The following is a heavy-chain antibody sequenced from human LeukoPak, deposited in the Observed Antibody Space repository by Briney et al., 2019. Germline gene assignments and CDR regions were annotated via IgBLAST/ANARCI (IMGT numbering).Heavy chain of an antibody. CDR2: ITGGARTT. Sequence: GGSLRLSCAGSGFTFSSYAMSWVRQAPGKGLEWVSVITGGARTTYYADSVKGRFTISRDNSKNTVFLQMNSLRAEDTAVYYCAKDTHLTAYGSGWSTNAFDYWGQGTLVTVSS. J-gene: IGHJ4*02. CDR1: GFTFSSYA. CDR3: AKDTHLTAYGSGWSTNAFDY. V-gene: IGHV3-23*01. D-gene: IGHD6-19*01.